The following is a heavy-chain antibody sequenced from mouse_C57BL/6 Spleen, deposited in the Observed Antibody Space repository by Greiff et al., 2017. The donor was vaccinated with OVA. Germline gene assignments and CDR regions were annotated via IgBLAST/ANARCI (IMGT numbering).Heavy chain of an antibody. CDR3: ASGAAQATGAY. CDR2: IDPSDSYT. J-gene: IGHJ3*01. D-gene: IGHD3-2*02. V-gene: IGHV1-50*01. CDR1: GYTFTSYW. Sequence: QVQLQQSGAELVKPGASVKLSCKASGYTFTSYWMQWVKQRPGQGLEWIGEIDPSDSYTNYNQKFKGKATLTVDTSSSTAYMQLSSLTSEDSAVYYCASGAAQATGAYWGQGTLVTVSA.